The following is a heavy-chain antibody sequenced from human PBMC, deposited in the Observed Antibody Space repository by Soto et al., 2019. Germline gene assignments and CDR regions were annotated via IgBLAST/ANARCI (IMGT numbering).Heavy chain of an antibody. D-gene: IGHD2-2*01. CDR2: IYPGDSDT. V-gene: IGHV5-51*01. Sequence: GESLKISCTGVGYIFTSYWIGWVRQMPGKGLEWMGIIYPGDSDTRYSPSFQGQVTVSADKSITTAYLQWSSLKASDTAMYYCARGYCTTTICDPWFDPWGQGTLVTVSS. J-gene: IGHJ5*02. CDR1: GYIFTSYW. CDR3: ARGYCTTTICDPWFDP.